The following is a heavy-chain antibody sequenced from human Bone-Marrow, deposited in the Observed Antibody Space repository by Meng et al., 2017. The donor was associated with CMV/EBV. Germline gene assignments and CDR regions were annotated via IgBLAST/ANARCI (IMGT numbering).Heavy chain of an antibody. V-gene: IGHV1-69*05. D-gene: IGHD6-13*01. J-gene: IGHJ6*01. Sequence: SVKVSCKASGGTFSSYAISWVRQAPGQGLEWMGGIIPIFGTANYAQKFQGRVTITTDESTSTAYMELSSLRSEDTAVYYCARDPVSSSWYNWRNYYYYGMDVWGQGTTVTGYS. CDR3: ARDPVSSSWYNWRNYYYYGMDV. CDR2: IIPIFGTA. CDR1: GGTFSSYA.